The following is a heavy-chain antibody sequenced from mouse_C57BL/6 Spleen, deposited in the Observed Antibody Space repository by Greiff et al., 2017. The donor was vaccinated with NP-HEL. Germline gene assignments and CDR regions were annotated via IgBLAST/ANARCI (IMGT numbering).Heavy chain of an antibody. J-gene: IGHJ2*01. CDR1: GYSFTDYN. Sequence: VQLQQSGPELVKPGASVKISCKASGYSFTDYNMNWVKQSNGKSLEWIGVINPNYGTTSYNQKFKGKATLTVYQSSSTAYMQLNSLTSEDSAVYYCASGITTVVVPFDYWGQGTTLTVSS. CDR3: ASGITTVVVPFDY. V-gene: IGHV1-39*01. CDR2: INPNYGTT. D-gene: IGHD1-1*01.